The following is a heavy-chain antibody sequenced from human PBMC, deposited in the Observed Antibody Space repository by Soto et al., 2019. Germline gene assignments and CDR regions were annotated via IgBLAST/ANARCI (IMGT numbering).Heavy chain of an antibody. J-gene: IGHJ4*02. CDR2: INPSGGYT. Sequence: QMQMLQSGAEVRKPGASVKVSCKTSRYDFLNYNIHWVRQAPGQGLEWMGVINPSGGYTRHAQKFQARFTLTRDTSSTTVYMDLRGLSSEDTAVYYCTRADSGVVILPDVRPLFDLWGQGTLVVVSS. V-gene: IGHV1-46*01. D-gene: IGHD3-10*01. CDR1: RYDFLNYN. CDR3: TRADSGVVILPDVRPLFDL.